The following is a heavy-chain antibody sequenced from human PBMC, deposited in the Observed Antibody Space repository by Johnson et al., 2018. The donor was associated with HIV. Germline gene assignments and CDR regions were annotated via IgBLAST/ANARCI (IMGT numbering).Heavy chain of an antibody. CDR1: GFTVSNNF. CDR2: LYSAGSA. J-gene: IGHJ3*02. CDR3: TLVGREGSDAFDI. D-gene: IGHD2-21*01. V-gene: IGHV3-53*01. Sequence: MQLVESGGGLMQPGGSLRLSCVASGFTVSNNFMSWVRQAPGKGLEWVSLLYSAGSAYYADSVKGRFTIPRDNAKNSLYLQMNSLRAEDTAVYYWTLVGREGSDAFDIWGQGTMVTVSS.